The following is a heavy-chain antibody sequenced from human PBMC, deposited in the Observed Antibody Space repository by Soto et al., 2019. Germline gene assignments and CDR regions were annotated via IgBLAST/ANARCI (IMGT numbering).Heavy chain of an antibody. D-gene: IGHD6-13*01. J-gene: IGHJ4*02. CDR1: GGTFSSYA. CDR3: ARAQRIAAAGTRAFDY. CDR2: IIPIFGTA. V-gene: IGHV1-69*01. Sequence: QVQLVQSGAEVKKPGSSVKVSCKASGGTFSSYAISWVRQAPGQGLEWMGGIIPIFGTANYAQKFQGRVTITADETTSTAYMELSSLRSEDTAVYYCARAQRIAAAGTRAFDYWGQGALVTVSS.